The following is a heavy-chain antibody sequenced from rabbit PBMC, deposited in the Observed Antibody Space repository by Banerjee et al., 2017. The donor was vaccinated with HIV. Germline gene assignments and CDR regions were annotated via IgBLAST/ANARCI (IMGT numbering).Heavy chain of an antibody. CDR2: IEPIFGNT. Sequence: QEQLVESGGGLVQPGGSLKLSCKASGFDFSNYGVSWVRQAPGKGLEWIGYIEPIFGNTYYANWVNGRFTISSHNAQNTLYLQLNSLTAADTATYFCVRDQAHMLDLWGPGTLVTVS. D-gene: IGHD1-1*01. CDR1: GFDFSNYG. V-gene: IGHV1S47*01. J-gene: IGHJ4*01. CDR3: VRDQAHMLDL.